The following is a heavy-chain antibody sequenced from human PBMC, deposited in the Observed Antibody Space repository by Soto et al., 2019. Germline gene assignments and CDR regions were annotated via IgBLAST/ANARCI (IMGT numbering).Heavy chain of an antibody. V-gene: IGHV3-30*18. Sequence: QVQLVESGGGVVHPGRSLRLSCAASGFTFSSYGMHWVRQAPGKGLEWVAVISYDGSNKYYADSVKGRFTISRDNSKNTLYLQMNSLRAEDTAVYYCAKDFVGAIDYWGQGTLVTVSS. CDR1: GFTFSSYG. D-gene: IGHD1-26*01. J-gene: IGHJ4*02. CDR2: ISYDGSNK. CDR3: AKDFVGAIDY.